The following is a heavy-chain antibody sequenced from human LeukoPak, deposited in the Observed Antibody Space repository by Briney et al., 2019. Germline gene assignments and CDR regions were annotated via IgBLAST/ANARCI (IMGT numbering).Heavy chain of an antibody. CDR1: GVTFSNAW. CDR2: ANIKTDVGTP. Sequence: GGSLRLSCAASGVTFSNAWVSWVRQAPGMGLEWVGRANIKTDVGTPDYAAPVKGRFTISRDGSKNTLYLQMNSLNTDDTAVYYRITEHIWDQGTLVTVSS. V-gene: IGHV3-15*01. J-gene: IGHJ4*02. CDR3: ITEHI. D-gene: IGHD2-21*01.